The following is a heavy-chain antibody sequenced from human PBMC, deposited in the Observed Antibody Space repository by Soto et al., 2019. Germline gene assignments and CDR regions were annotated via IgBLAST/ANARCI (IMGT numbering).Heavy chain of an antibody. CDR2: MNPNSGNT. CDR3: ARYYYYYYDMDV. V-gene: IGHV1-8*01. J-gene: IGHJ6*03. CDR1: GYTFTSYD. Sequence: ASVKVSCKASGYTFTSYDINWVRQATGQGLEWMGWMNPNSGNTGYAQKFQGRVTMTRNTSISTAYIELSSLRSEDTFVYYWARYYYYYYDMDVWGKGTTVNVSS.